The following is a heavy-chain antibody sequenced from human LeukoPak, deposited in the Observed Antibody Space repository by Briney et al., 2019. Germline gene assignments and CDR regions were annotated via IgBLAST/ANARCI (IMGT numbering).Heavy chain of an antibody. Sequence: PSETLSLTCAVSGASISGSGYYWGWLRQPPGKVLEWIGNIYYSGSTYYNASLQSRVTISIDMSKNEFSLRLNSVTAADTAMYYCAKSGGYGLIDYWGQGTLVTVSS. J-gene: IGHJ4*02. CDR2: IYYSGST. CDR3: AKSGGYGLIDY. V-gene: IGHV4-39*01. CDR1: GASISGSGYY. D-gene: IGHD1-26*01.